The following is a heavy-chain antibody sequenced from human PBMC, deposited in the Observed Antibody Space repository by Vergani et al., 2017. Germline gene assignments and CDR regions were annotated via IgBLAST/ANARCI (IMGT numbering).Heavy chain of an antibody. CDR2: ISAYNGNT. V-gene: IGHV1-18*04. Sequence: QVQLVQSGAEGKKPGASVKVSCKASGYTFTSYGISWVRQAPGQGLEWMGWISAYNGNTNYAQKLQGRVTMTTDTSTSTAYMELRSLRSDDTAVYYCERDPDIVVVPAAPYYYYYYGMDVWGQGTTVTVSS. CDR1: GYTFTSYG. J-gene: IGHJ6*02. CDR3: ERDPDIVVVPAAPYYYYYYGMDV. D-gene: IGHD2-2*01.